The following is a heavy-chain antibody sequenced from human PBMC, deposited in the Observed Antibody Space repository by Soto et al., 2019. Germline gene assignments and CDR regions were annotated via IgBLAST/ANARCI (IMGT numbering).Heavy chain of an antibody. CDR1: GGSISSGDYY. CDR2: IYYSGST. CDR3: ASGYSYGYFSY. D-gene: IGHD5-18*01. V-gene: IGHV4-30-4*01. J-gene: IGHJ4*02. Sequence: SETLSLTCTVSGGSISSGDYYWSWIRQPPGRGLEWIGYIYYSGSTYYNPSLKSRVTISVDTSKNQFSLKLSSVTAADTAVYYCASGYSYGYFSYWGQGTLVTVSS.